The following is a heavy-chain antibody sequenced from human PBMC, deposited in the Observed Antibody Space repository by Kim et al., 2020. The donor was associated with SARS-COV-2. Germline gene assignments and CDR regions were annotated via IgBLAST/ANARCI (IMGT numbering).Heavy chain of an antibody. CDR2: INAGNGNT. CDR1: GYTFTSYA. V-gene: IGHV1-3*01. D-gene: IGHD3-10*01. Sequence: ASVKVSCKASGYTFTSYAMHWVRQAPGQRLEWMGWINAGNGNTKYSQKFQGRVTITRDTSASTAYMELSSLRSEDTAVYYCASPYYGSGKTLYYYYGMDVWGQGTTVTVSS. CDR3: ASPYYGSGKTLYYYYGMDV. J-gene: IGHJ6*02.